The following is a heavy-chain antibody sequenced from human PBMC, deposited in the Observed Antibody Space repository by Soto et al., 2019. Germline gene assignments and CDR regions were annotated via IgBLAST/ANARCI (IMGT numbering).Heavy chain of an antibody. J-gene: IGHJ3*02. Sequence: QVQLVESGGGVVQPGRSLRLSCAVSGFTFRSYGMHWVRQAPGKGLEWVAVISYDGSNKYYADSVKGRFTISRDNSKNTLYLQMNSLRAEDTAVYYFAKGGYSYGRDAFDIWGQGTMVTVSS. CDR1: GFTFRSYG. D-gene: IGHD5-18*01. CDR2: ISYDGSNK. CDR3: AKGGYSYGRDAFDI. V-gene: IGHV3-30*18.